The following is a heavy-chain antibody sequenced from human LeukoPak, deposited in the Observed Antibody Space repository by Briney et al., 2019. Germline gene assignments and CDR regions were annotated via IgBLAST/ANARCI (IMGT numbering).Heavy chain of an antibody. CDR2: INHSGST. CDR3: ARGAAAVIRDAFDI. V-gene: IGHV4-34*01. Sequence: SETLSLTCAVYGGSFSGYYWSWIRQPPGKGLEWIGEINHSGSTNYNPSLKSRVTISVDTSKNQFSLKLSSVTAADTAVYYCARGAAAVIRDAFDIWGQGTMVTVSS. D-gene: IGHD6-13*01. J-gene: IGHJ3*02. CDR1: GGSFSGYY.